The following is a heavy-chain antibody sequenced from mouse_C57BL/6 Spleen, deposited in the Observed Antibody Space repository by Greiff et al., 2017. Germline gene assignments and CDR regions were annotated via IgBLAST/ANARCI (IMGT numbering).Heavy chain of an antibody. V-gene: IGHV1-69*01. D-gene: IGHD3-2*02. CDR1: GYTFTSYW. CDR3: ARGGDSSGFYYFDY. J-gene: IGHJ2*01. CDR2: IDPSDSYT. Sequence: VQLQQPGAELVMPGASVKLSCKASGYTFTSYWMHWVKQRPGQGLEWIGEIDPSDSYTNYNQKFKGKSTLTVDKSSSTAYMQRSSLTSEDSAVYYCARGGDSSGFYYFDYWGQGTTLTVSS.